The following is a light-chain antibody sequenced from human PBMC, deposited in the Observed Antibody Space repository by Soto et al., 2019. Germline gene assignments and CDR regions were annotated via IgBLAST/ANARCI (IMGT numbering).Light chain of an antibody. CDR2: GAS. Sequence: VLTQSPGTLSLSPGERGTLXCRASQSVSSNDSAWYQQQPGQTPRLLNYGASNRAHGSPDRFSGSGSATDFTRTISRREPEDFATYYGQQLNSYPPTFGQGTKVEI. J-gene: IGKJ1*01. CDR3: QQLNSYPPT. CDR1: QSVSSND. V-gene: IGKV3-20*01.